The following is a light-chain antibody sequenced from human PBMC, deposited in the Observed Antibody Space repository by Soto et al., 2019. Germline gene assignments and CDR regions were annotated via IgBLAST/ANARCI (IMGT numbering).Light chain of an antibody. CDR1: SSDVGGYNY. J-gene: IGLJ1*01. Sequence: QSVLTQPASVSGSPGQSITISCTGTSSDVGGYNYVSWYQQHPGKAPKLMVYDVSNRPSGVSNRFSGSKSGNTASLTIPGLQAEDEADYYCSSYTSSSTLLYVFGNGTKVTVL. CDR2: DVS. CDR3: SSYTSSSTLLYV. V-gene: IGLV2-14*01.